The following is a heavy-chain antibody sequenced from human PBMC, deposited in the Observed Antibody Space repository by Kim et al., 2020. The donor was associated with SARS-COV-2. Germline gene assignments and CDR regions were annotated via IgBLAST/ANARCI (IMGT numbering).Heavy chain of an antibody. J-gene: IGHJ4*02. CDR2: IYYSGST. V-gene: IGHV4-39*01. Sequence: SETLSLTCTVSGGSISSSSYYWGWIRQPPGKGLEWIGSIYYSGSTYYNPSLKSRVTISVDTSKNQFSLKLSSVTAADTAVYYCASPPRGYGGNIGRGQVAYYFDYWGQGTLVTVSS. D-gene: IGHD2-15*01. CDR3: ASPPRGYGGNIGRGQVAYYFDY. CDR1: GGSISSSSYY.